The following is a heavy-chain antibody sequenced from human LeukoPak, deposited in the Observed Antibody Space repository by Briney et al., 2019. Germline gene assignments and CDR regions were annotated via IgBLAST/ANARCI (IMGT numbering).Heavy chain of an antibody. Sequence: GGSLGLSCVASGFTFSSYAMSWVRQAPGKGLEWVSTISGSGGSTYYADSVKGRFTISRDISKNTLILQMNSLRADGTAVYYCAKAKYSSSSDLLDYWGQGTLVTVSS. CDR1: GFTFSSYA. V-gene: IGHV3-23*01. D-gene: IGHD6-6*01. J-gene: IGHJ4*02. CDR3: AKAKYSSSSDLLDY. CDR2: ISGSGGST.